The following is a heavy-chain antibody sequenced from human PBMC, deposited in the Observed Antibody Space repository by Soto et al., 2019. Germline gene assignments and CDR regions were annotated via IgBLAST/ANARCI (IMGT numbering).Heavy chain of an antibody. CDR3: ARPFGVTWAFDI. J-gene: IGHJ3*02. CDR1: GGSISSSSYY. CDR2: IYYSGST. Sequence: QLQLQESGPGLVKPSETLSLTCTVSGGSISSSSYYWGWIRQPPGKGLEWIGSIYYSGSTCYNPSLKSRVTISVDTSKNQFSLKLNSVTVADTAVYYCARPFGVTWAFDIWGQGTMVTVSS. V-gene: IGHV4-39*01. D-gene: IGHD3-3*01.